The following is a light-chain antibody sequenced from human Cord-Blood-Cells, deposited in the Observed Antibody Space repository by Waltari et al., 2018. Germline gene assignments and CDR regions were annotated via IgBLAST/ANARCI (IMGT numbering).Light chain of an antibody. J-gene: IGLJ2*01. CDR3: SSYTSSSTYVV. CDR2: DVS. CDR1: SSAVGGYNS. Sequence: QSALTQPASVSGSPGQSITLSCPGTSSAVGGYNSVSWYQQHPGKAPKLMIYDVSNRPSGVSNRFSGSKSGNTASLTISGLQAEDEADYYCSSYTSSSTYVVFGGGTKLTVL. V-gene: IGLV2-14*01.